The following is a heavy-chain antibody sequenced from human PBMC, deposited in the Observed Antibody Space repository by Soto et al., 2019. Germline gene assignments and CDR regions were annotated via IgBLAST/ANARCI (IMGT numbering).Heavy chain of an antibody. J-gene: IGHJ4*02. CDR2: MNPNSGNT. Sequence: ASVKVSCKASGYTFTSYDINWVRQATGQGLEWMGWMNPNSGNTGCAQKFQGRVTMTRNTSISTAYMELSSLRSEDTAVYYCARACRGYSYRELRYRGQGPLVTVSS. V-gene: IGHV1-8*01. CDR1: GYTFTSYD. CDR3: ARACRGYSYRELRY. D-gene: IGHD5-18*01.